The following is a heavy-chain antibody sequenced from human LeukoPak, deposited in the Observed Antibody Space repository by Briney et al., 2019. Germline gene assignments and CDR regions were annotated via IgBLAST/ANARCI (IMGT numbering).Heavy chain of an antibody. Sequence: PGGSLRLSCAASGFTFSSYAMSWVRQAPGKGLEWVSVISGNSISTYYADSVKGRFTISRDNSKNTLYLQMNSLRAEDTAVYYCARSSERKYYFDYWGQGTLVTVSS. CDR2: ISGNSIST. CDR3: ARSSERKYYFDY. CDR1: GFTFSSYA. J-gene: IGHJ4*02. V-gene: IGHV3-23*01. D-gene: IGHD3-22*01.